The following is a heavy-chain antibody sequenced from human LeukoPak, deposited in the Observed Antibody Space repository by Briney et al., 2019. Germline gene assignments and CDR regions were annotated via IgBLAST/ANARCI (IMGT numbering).Heavy chain of an antibody. D-gene: IGHD3-10*01. CDR3: ARDQYSTMVRGVIPHDAFDI. V-gene: IGHV3-30*04. CDR1: AFTFSSYA. J-gene: IGHJ3*02. Sequence: RGSLRLSCAASAFTFSSYAMHWVRQAPGKGLEWVAVKSFDGSHNYYADSVKGRFTISRDNSKNTLYLQMNSLRAEDTAVYYCARDQYSTMVRGVIPHDAFDIWGQGTMVTVSS. CDR2: KSFDGSHN.